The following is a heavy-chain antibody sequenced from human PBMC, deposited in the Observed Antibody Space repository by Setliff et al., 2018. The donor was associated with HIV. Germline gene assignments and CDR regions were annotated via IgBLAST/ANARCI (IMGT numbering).Heavy chain of an antibody. V-gene: IGHV3-21*04. J-gene: IGHJ4*02. Sequence: GGSLRLSCTTSGFNFGDYLISWVRQAPGKGLEWVSSISSSSSYIYYADSVTGRFIISRDNSKNTLFLQMNSLRVEDTAIYYCTKGVQRLRPYYFDSWGQGTLVTVSS. CDR1: GFNFGDYL. CDR3: TKGVQRLRPYYFDS. CDR2: ISSSSSYI.